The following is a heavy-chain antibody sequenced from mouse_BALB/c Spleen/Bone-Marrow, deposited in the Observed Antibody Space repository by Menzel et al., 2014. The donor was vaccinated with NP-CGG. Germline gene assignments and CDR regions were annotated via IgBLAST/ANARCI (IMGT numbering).Heavy chain of an antibody. CDR1: GFTFSSYT. J-gene: IGHJ2*01. CDR3: TRDHRTTGLTTNYFDY. D-gene: IGHD1-1*01. V-gene: IGHV5-6-4*01. Sequence: EVKLVESGGGLVKPGGSLKLSCAASGFTFSSYTMSWVRQTPEKRLEWVATISSGGSYTYYPDSVKGRFTISRDNAKNTLYLQMSSLKSEDTAMYYCTRDHRTTGLTTNYFDYWGLGTTLTVPS. CDR2: ISSGGSYT.